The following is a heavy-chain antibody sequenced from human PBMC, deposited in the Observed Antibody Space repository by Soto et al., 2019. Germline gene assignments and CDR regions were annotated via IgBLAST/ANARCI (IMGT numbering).Heavy chain of an antibody. CDR1: GYTFTSYD. CDR2: MNPNSGNT. Sequence: ASVKVSCKASGYTFTSYDINWVRQATGQGLEWMGWMNPNSGNTGYAQKFQGRVTMTRNTSISTAYMELSSLRSEDTAVHYCASVDYYYYYMDVWGKGTTATVSS. J-gene: IGHJ6*03. CDR3: ASVDYYYYYMDV. D-gene: IGHD2-15*01. V-gene: IGHV1-8*01.